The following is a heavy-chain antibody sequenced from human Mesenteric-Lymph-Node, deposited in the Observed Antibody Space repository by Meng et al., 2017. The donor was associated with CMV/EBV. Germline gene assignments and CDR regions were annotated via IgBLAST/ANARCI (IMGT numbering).Heavy chain of an antibody. J-gene: IGHJ4*02. CDR3: AAAMTQPGAFDY. Sequence: CAVYGGSFSGYYWSWIRQPPGKGLEWIGEINHSGSTNYNPSLKSRVTISVDTSKNQFSLKLSSVTAADTAVYYCAAAMTQPGAFDYWGQGTLVTVSS. D-gene: IGHD2-2*01. CDR2: INHSGST. V-gene: IGHV4-34*01. CDR1: GGSFSGYY.